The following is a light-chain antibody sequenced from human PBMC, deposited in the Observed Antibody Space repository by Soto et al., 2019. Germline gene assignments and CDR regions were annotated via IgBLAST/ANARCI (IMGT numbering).Light chain of an antibody. J-gene: IGLJ1*01. V-gene: IGLV2-8*01. CDR3: SSYAGSIEKF. CDR2: EVN. Sequence: QSALTQPPSASGSPGQSVTISGTGTNSDVGGYNYVSWYQQHPGKAPKLMIYEVNKRPSGVPDRFSGFKSGKTASLTVSGLQAEDEADYYCSSYAGSIEKFFGTGTKLTVL. CDR1: NSDVGGYNY.